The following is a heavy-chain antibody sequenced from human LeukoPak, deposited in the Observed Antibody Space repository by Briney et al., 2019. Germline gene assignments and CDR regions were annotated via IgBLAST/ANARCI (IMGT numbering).Heavy chain of an antibody. D-gene: IGHD2-21*02. Sequence: GGPLRLSCAASEFTFVSYWMTGVRPAPGKGREWVANINRDGSKNHFVESVKGRFTISRDNAKNFLYLQMNSLRAEDTAVYFCARDSSPYCGDDCYFDAFDLWGQGTMVTVSS. CDR2: INRDGSKN. CDR1: EFTFVSYW. CDR3: ARDSSPYCGDDCYFDAFDL. J-gene: IGHJ3*01. V-gene: IGHV3-7*03.